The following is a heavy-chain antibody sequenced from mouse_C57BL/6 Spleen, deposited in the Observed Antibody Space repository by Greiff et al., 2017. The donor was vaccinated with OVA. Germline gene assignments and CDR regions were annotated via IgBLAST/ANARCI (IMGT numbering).Heavy chain of an antibody. CDR1: GYTFTDYE. J-gene: IGHJ3*01. Sequence: VQRVESGAELVRPGASVTLSCKASGYTFTDYEMHWVKQTPVHGLEWIGAIDPETGGTAYNQKFKGKAILTADKSSSTAYMELRSLTSEDSAVYYCTREDYYGSAWFAYWGQGTLVTVSA. CDR2: IDPETGGT. V-gene: IGHV1-15*01. D-gene: IGHD1-1*01. CDR3: TREDYYGSAWFAY.